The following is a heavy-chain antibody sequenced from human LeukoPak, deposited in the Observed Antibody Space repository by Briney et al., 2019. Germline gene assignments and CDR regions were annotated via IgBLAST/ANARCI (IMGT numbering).Heavy chain of an antibody. V-gene: IGHV4-59*08. CDR2: IYYSGST. CDR3: ARAVSGRFDY. D-gene: IGHD6-19*01. J-gene: IGHJ4*02. Sequence: SETLSLTCTVSGGSISSYYWSWIRQPPGKGLEWIGYIYYSGSTNYNPSLKSRVTISVDTSENQFSLKLSSVTAADTAIYYCARAVSGRFDYWGQGTLVTVSS. CDR1: GGSISSYY.